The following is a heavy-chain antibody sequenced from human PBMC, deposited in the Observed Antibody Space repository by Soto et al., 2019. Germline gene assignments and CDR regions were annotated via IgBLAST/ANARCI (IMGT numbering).Heavy chain of an antibody. D-gene: IGHD1-26*01. Sequence: EVQLVESGGGLVKPGRSLRLSCTASGFTFGDYAMSWFRQAPGEGLEWVSFIRSKAYGGTTEYAASVKGRFTISRDDSKNIAYLQMNGLKTEDTAVYYCTRTRDGYQRGVGATIDYWGQGTLVTVSS. CDR3: TRTRDGYQRGVGATIDY. CDR1: GFTFGDYA. V-gene: IGHV3-49*05. J-gene: IGHJ4*02. CDR2: IRSKAYGGTT.